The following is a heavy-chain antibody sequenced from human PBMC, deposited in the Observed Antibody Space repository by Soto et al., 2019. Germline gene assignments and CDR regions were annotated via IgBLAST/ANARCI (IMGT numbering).Heavy chain of an antibody. CDR2: ISSSGSTI. D-gene: IGHD3-22*01. V-gene: IGHV3-11*04. CDR3: ARDLEYYDSSGYP. CDR1: GFTFTDYY. J-gene: IGHJ5*02. Sequence: GGSLRLSCAASGFTFTDYYMSWIRQAPGKGLEWVSYISSSGSTIYYADSVKGRFTISRDNAKNSLYLQMNSLRAEDTAVYYCARDLEYYDSSGYPWGQGTLVTVSS.